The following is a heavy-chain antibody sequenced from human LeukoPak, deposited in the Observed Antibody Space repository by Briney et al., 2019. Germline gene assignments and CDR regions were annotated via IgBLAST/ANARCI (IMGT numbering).Heavy chain of an antibody. CDR3: AKAPPNVLLWFGELLSVFDY. D-gene: IGHD3-10*01. CDR1: GFTFSSYA. Sequence: QAGGSLRLSCAASGFTFSSYAMSWVRQAPGTGLEWVSAISGSGGSTYYADSVKGRFTISRDNSKNTLYLQMNSLRAEDTAVYYCAKAPPNVLLWFGELLSVFDYWGQGTLVTVSS. V-gene: IGHV3-23*01. CDR2: ISGSGGST. J-gene: IGHJ4*02.